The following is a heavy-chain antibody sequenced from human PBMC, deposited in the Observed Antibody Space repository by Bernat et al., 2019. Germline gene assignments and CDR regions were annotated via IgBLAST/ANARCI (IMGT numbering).Heavy chain of an antibody. V-gene: IGHV4-59*01. CDR3: AVGEEGPLDY. D-gene: IGHD3-10*01. CDR1: GGSISSYY. J-gene: IGHJ4*02. Sequence: QVQLQESGPGLVKPSETLSLTCTVSGGSISSYYWSWIRQPPGKGLEWIGYIYYSGSTNYNPSLKSRVTISVDTSKNQFSLKLSSVTAADTAVYYCAVGEEGPLDYWGQGTLVTVSS. CDR2: IYYSGST.